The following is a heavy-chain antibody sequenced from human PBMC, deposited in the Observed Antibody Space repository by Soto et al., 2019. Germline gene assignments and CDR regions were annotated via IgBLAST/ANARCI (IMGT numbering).Heavy chain of an antibody. D-gene: IGHD2-8*01. CDR1: GYTFTSYG. Sequence: ASVKVSCKASGYTFTSYGISWVRQAPGQGLEWMGWISAYNGNTNYAQKLQGRVTMTTDTSTSTAYMELRSLRSDDTAVYYCAREGNIVLTHPNGYAFDIWGQGTMVTVSS. V-gene: IGHV1-18*01. J-gene: IGHJ3*02. CDR3: AREGNIVLTHPNGYAFDI. CDR2: ISAYNGNT.